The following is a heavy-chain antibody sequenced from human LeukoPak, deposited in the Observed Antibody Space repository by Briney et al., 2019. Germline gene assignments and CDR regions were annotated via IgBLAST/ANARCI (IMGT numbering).Heavy chain of an antibody. CDR3: ARERRRDGSGRTFDY. D-gene: IGHD3-10*01. J-gene: IGHJ4*02. CDR1: GFTFSDYY. CDR2: ISSSGSTI. V-gene: IGHV3-11*04. Sequence: GGSLRLSCAASGFTFSDYYMSWIRQAPGKGLEWVPYISSSGSTIYYADSVKGRFTISRDNAKNSLYLQMNSLRAEDTAVYYCARERRRDGSGRTFDYWGQGTLVTVSS.